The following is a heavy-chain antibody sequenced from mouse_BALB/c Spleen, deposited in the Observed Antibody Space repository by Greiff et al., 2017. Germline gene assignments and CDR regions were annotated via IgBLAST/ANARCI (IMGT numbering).Heavy chain of an antibody. J-gene: IGHJ2*01. V-gene: IGHV1S56*01. D-gene: IGHD1-1*01. CDR2: IYPGNVNT. CDR1: GYTFTSYY. Sequence: VQLQQSGPELVKPGASVRISCKASGYTFTSYYIHWVKQRPGQGLEWIGWIYPGNVNTKYNEKFKGKATLTADKSSSTAYMQLSSLTSEDSAVYFCARNPATVEGYYFDYWGQGTTLTVSS. CDR3: ARNPATVEGYYFDY.